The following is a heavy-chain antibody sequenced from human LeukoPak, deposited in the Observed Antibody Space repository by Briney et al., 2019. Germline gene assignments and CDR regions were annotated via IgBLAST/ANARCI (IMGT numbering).Heavy chain of an antibody. CDR1: GFTFSGYA. CDR3: AKARGYSYGPRDYFDY. CDR2: ISGSGGST. J-gene: IGHJ4*02. D-gene: IGHD5-18*01. V-gene: IGHV3-23*01. Sequence: QPGGSLRLSCAASGFTFSGYAMSWVGQAPGKGLEWVSAISGSGGSTYSADSVKGRFTISRDNSKNTLYLQMNSLRAEDTAVYYCAKARGYSYGPRDYFDYWGQGTLVTVSS.